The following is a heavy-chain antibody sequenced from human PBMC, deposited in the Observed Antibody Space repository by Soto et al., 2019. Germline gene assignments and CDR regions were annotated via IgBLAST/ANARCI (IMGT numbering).Heavy chain of an antibody. V-gene: IGHV3-23*01. D-gene: IGHD6-13*01. CDR2: ISGSGAGT. CDR3: AKGGTLYSSTWFNY. J-gene: IGHJ4*02. CDR1: GFTFSNYA. Sequence: GGSLRLSCAVSGFTFSNYAMGWVRQAPGKGLEWVSGISGSGAGTFYADSVKGRFTISRGISKNTLYLQMSSLRVEDTAVYYCAKGGTLYSSTWFNYWGQGTLVTVSS.